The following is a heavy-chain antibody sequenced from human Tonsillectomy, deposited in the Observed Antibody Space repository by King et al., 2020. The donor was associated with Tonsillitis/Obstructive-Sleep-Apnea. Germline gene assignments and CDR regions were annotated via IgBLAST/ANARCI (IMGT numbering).Heavy chain of an antibody. J-gene: IGHJ3*02. CDR2: ISYDGSHK. Sequence: VPLVESGGGVVQPGRSLRLSCAASGFTFSTFAMHWVRQAPGKGLEWVAVISYDGSHKSYADSVKGRFTISRDNSKNTLYLQMNSLRAEDTAVYYCARHHSGSYGGAFDIWGQGTMVTVSS. V-gene: IGHV3-30*04. D-gene: IGHD1-26*01. CDR3: ARHHSGSYGGAFDI. CDR1: GFTFSTFA.